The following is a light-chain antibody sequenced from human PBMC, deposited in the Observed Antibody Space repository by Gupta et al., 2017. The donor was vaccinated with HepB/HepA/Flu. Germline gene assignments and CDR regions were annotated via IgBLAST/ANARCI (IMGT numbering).Light chain of an antibody. CDR2: DVS. J-gene: IGLJ2*01. V-gene: IGLV2-14*03. CDR3: NSYTSSSTVI. Sequence: QSALTPPASMSGSPGPSLTISCNSTSSDVGAYNYVSWYQQHPDKAPKVIIFDVSNRPSGVSNRFSGSKSGNTASMTISGLQAEDEADYYCNSYTSSSTVIFGGGTKLTVL. CDR1: SSDVGAYNY.